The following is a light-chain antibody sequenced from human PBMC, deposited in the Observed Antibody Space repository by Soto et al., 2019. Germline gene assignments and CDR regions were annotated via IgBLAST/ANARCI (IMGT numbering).Light chain of an antibody. Sequence: DIHMTQYPSSLSASVGDRVSLTGAASQSISFYLNWYQQKTGNAPKVLIYAESNLQTGVPSRLSGSGSGTDLNLTINSLQPEDFATYSCQKSYSTPITFGQGTRLEIK. CDR2: AES. V-gene: IGKV1-39*01. CDR1: QSISFY. CDR3: QKSYSTPIT. J-gene: IGKJ5*01.